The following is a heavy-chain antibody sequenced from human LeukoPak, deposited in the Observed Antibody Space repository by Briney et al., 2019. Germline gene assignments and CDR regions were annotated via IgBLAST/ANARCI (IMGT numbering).Heavy chain of an antibody. Sequence: GGSLRLSCAASGFTFYSYGMNWVRQAPGKGLEWISYISAGSTVYYADSVKGRFTISRDNGKNSLYLQMNSLRVDDTAVYYCARAVDSSSWYPIYYYYGMDVWGQGTTVTVSS. CDR2: ISAGSTV. CDR3: ARAVDSSSWYPIYYYYGMDV. CDR1: GFTFYSYG. J-gene: IGHJ6*02. D-gene: IGHD6-13*01. V-gene: IGHV3-48*03.